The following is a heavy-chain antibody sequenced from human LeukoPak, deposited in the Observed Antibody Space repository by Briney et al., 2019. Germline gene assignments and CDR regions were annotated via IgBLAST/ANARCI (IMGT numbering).Heavy chain of an antibody. CDR2: IWYDGSNK. Sequence: GGSLRLSCAASGSTFSSYGMHWVRQAPGKGLEWVAVIWYDGSNKYYADSVKGRFTISRDNSKNTLYLQMNSPRAEDTAVYYCARAVGEADYWGQGTLVTVSS. V-gene: IGHV3-33*01. J-gene: IGHJ4*02. CDR1: GSTFSSYG. D-gene: IGHD3-10*01. CDR3: ARAVGEADY.